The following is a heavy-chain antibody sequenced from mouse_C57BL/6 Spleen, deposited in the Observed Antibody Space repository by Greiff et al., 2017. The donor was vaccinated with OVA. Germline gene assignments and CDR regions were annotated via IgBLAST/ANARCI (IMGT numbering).Heavy chain of an antibody. V-gene: IGHV2-5*01. J-gene: IGHJ1*03. CDR1: GFSLTSYG. Sequence: QVQLQQSGPGLVQPSQSLSITCTVSGFSLTSYGVHWVRQSPGKGLEWLGVIWRGGSTDYNAAFMSRLSITKDNSKSQVFFKMNSLQAYDTAIYYCAKKDDGYQGYFDVWGTGTTVTVSS. D-gene: IGHD2-3*01. CDR3: AKKDDGYQGYFDV. CDR2: IWRGGST.